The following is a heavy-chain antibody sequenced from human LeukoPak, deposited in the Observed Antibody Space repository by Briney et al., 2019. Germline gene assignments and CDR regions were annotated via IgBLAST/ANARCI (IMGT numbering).Heavy chain of an antibody. CDR2: IYTSGST. CDR1: GGSFSGYY. D-gene: IGHD3-10*01. Sequence: EPSETLSLTCAVYGGSFSGYYWSWIRQPPGKGLEWIGRIYTSGSTNYNPSLKSRVTMSVDTSKNQFSLKLSSVTAADTAVYYCARESVRGVTFADYWGQGTLVTVSS. J-gene: IGHJ4*02. V-gene: IGHV4-4*07. CDR3: ARESVRGVTFADY.